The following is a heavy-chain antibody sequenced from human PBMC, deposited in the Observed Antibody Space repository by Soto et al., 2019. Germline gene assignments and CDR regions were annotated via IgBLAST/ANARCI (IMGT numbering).Heavy chain of an antibody. V-gene: IGHV4-39*01. CDR3: ARGTVVPAAIAVYYGMDV. CDR1: GGSISSSSYY. CDR2: IYYSGST. Sequence: PSETLSLTCTVSGGSISSSSYYWGWIRQPPGTGLEWIGSIYYSGSTYYNPSLKSRVTISVDTSKNQFSLKLSSVTAADTAVYYCARGTVVPAAIAVYYGMDVWGQGTTVTVSS. D-gene: IGHD2-2*01. J-gene: IGHJ6*02.